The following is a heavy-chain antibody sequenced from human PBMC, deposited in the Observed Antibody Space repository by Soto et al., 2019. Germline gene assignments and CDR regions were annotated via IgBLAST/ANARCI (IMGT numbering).Heavy chain of an antibody. J-gene: IGHJ4*02. Sequence: QVQLVQSGAEVKKPGASVKVSCKASGYTFTSYYMHWVRQAPGQGLEWMGIINPSGGSTSYAQKFQGRVTMTRDTSTSTVYMELSSLRSEDTAVYYCAREGWHLVVVTAHLEYWGQGTLVTVSS. CDR3: AREGWHLVVVTAHLEY. CDR1: GYTFTSYY. CDR2: INPSGGST. D-gene: IGHD2-21*02. V-gene: IGHV1-46*03.